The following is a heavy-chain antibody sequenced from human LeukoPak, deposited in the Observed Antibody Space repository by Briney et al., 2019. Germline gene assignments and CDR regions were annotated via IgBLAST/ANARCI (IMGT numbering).Heavy chain of an antibody. D-gene: IGHD5-18*01. V-gene: IGHV3-23*01. CDR1: GFTVSSNY. J-gene: IGHJ4*02. Sequence: GGSLRLSCAASGFTVSSNYMSWVRQAPGKGLEWVSGIRADGITTYYADSVKGRFTISRDNSKNTVWLQMNSLRAEDTAIYYCANDLGWIQLNLGRGQGTLVTVSS. CDR3: ANDLGWIQLNLG. CDR2: IRADGITT.